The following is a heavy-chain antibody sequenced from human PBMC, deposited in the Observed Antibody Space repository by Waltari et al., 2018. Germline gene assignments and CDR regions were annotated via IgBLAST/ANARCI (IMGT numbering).Heavy chain of an antibody. CDR2: IYYSGRT. J-gene: IGHJ4*02. CDR1: GGSISTKTYY. CDR3: ASVYYYDSRGYYYHFDY. V-gene: IGHV4-39*01. Sequence: QLQLQESGPGLVKPSETPSLTCTVSGGSISTKTYYWGWLRQPPGKGLEWIGIIYYSGRTHYNPSLKSRVTISVDTSKNQFSLNLKSVTAADTAMYYCASVYYYDSRGYYYHFDYWGQGPLVTVSS. D-gene: IGHD3-22*01.